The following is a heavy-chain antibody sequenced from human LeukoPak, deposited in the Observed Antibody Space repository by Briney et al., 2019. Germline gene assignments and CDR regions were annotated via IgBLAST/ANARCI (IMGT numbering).Heavy chain of an antibody. CDR3: ARDYYDSSGYYNWFDP. D-gene: IGHD3-22*01. CDR1: GGSISSYY. Sequence: SETLSLTCTVSGGSISSYYWSWIRQPAGKGLEWIGRIYTSGSTNYNPSLKSRVTMSVDTSKNQFSLKLSSVTAADTAVYYRARDYYDSSGYYNWFDPWGQGTLVTVSS. J-gene: IGHJ5*02. CDR2: IYTSGST. V-gene: IGHV4-4*07.